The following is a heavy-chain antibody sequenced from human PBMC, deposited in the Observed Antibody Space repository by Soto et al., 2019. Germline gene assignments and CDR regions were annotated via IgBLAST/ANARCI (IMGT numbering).Heavy chain of an antibody. CDR3: AKSGTDVVIHYYYGMDV. V-gene: IGHV3-23*01. CDR2: ISGSGGTT. D-gene: IGHD3-22*01. Sequence: QAXGSLRLSCSASGFTLSSYAMSWVRQAPGKGLEWVSAISGSGGTTYYADSVKGRFTISRDNSKNTLYLQMNSLRAEDTAVYYCAKSGTDVVIHYYYGMDVWGQGTTVTVSS. CDR1: GFTLSSYA. J-gene: IGHJ6*02.